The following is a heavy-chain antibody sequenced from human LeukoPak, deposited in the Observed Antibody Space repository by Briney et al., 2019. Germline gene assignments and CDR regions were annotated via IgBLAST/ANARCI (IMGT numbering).Heavy chain of an antibody. Sequence: PGGSLRLSCAASGFTFDDYAMHWVRQAPGKGLEWVSGISWNSGSIGYADSVKGRFTISRDNAKNSLYLQMNSLRAEDMALYYCAKAYGDYITGGDAFDIWGQGTMVTVSS. D-gene: IGHD4-17*01. CDR2: ISWNSGSI. CDR3: AKAYGDYITGGDAFDI. J-gene: IGHJ3*02. V-gene: IGHV3-9*03. CDR1: GFTFDDYA.